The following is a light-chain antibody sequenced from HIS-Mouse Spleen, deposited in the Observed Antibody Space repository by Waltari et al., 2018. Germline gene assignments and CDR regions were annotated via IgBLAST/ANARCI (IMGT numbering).Light chain of an antibody. V-gene: IGLV3-1*01. CDR1: ALPKKY. CDR3: QAWDSSTVV. Sequence: SYELTQPPSVSVSPGQTARITCSGDALPKKYAYWYQQKSGQAPVLVIYEDSKRPSGIQGRFSGSNSGNTATLTISGTQAMEEADYYCQAWDSSTVVFGGGTKLTVL. CDR2: EDS. J-gene: IGLJ2*01.